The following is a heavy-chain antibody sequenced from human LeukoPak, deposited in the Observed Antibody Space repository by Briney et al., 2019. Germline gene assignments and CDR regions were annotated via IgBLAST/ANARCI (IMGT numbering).Heavy chain of an antibody. V-gene: IGHV4-39*01. CDR2: IYYSGST. CDR1: GGSISSSSYY. D-gene: IGHD6-6*01. Sequence: PSETLSLTCTVSGGSISSSSYYWGWIRQPPGKGLEWIGSIYYSGSTYYNPSLKSRVTISVDTSKNQFSLKLSSVTAADTAVYYCARRTLIAARQIDYWGQGTLVTVSS. J-gene: IGHJ4*02. CDR3: ARRTLIAARQIDY.